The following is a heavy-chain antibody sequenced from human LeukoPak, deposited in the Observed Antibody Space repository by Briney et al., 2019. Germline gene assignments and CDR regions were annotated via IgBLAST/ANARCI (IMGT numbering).Heavy chain of an antibody. J-gene: IGHJ5*02. Sequence: GGSLRLSCAASGFTFSSYAMHWVRQAPGKGLGWVAVTLYDGSNNYYADSVKGRFTISRDNSKNTLYLQMNSLRAEDTAMYYCARDRFYYDSSGPTWFDPWGQGTLVTVSS. CDR3: ARDRFYYDSSGPTWFDP. CDR1: GFTFSSYA. D-gene: IGHD3-22*01. V-gene: IGHV3-30-3*01. CDR2: TLYDGSNN.